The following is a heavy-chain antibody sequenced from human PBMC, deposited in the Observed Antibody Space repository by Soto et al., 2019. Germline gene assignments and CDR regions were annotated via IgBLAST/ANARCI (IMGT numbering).Heavy chain of an antibody. J-gene: IGHJ6*02. CDR1: GGTFSSYA. V-gene: IGHV1-69*01. CDR3: ARASPEPGQYYYYYGMDV. CDR2: IIPIFGTA. Sequence: QVQLVQSGAEVKKPGSSVKVSCKASGGTFSSYAISWVRQAPGQGLEWMGGIIPIFGTANYAQKFQGRVTITADESTSTAYMERSSLRSEDTAVYYCARASPEPGQYYYYYGMDVWGQGTTVTVSS.